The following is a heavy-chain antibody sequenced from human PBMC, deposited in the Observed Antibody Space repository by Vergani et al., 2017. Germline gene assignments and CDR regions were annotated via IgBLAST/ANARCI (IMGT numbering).Heavy chain of an antibody. CDR1: GGSISSGDYY. D-gene: IGHD2-15*01. Sequence: QVQLQESGPGLVKPSQTLSLTCTVSGGSISSGDYYWSWLRQPPGKGLEWIGRIHTSWSTNYNPSLKSRVTMSEDTSKNQFSPNLTSVTAADTAVYFCARGSCLGGSCYKSLFDYWGQGILVTVSS. CDR2: IHTSWST. V-gene: IGHV4-61*02. CDR3: ARGSCLGGSCYKSLFDY. J-gene: IGHJ4*02.